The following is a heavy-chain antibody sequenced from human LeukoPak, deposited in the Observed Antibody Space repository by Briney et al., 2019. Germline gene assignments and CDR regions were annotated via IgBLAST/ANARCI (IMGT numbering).Heavy chain of an antibody. J-gene: IGHJ6*03. CDR2: IYSGGST. CDR1: GFTVSSNY. CDR3: ARGTLETYYYYMDV. V-gene: IGHV3-53*01. Sequence: GGSLRLSCAASGFTVSSNYMSWVRQAPGKGLEWVSVIYSGGSTYYADSVKGRFTISRDNSKNTLYLQMNSLRAEDTAVYYCARGTLETYYYYMDVWGKGTTVTVSS. D-gene: IGHD1-1*01.